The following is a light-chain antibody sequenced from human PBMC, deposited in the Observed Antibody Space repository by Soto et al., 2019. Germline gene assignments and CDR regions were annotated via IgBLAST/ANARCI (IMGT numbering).Light chain of an antibody. CDR3: LQYSGYVPA. CDR1: QSISSW. V-gene: IGKV1-5*01. J-gene: IGKJ4*01. Sequence: DIQMTQSPSTLSASVGDRVTITCRASQSISSWLAWYQQKPGKAPKLLIYDASSLESGVPSRFSGSGFGTEFTLTISSLQSEDFATYYCLQYSGYVPAFGGGTKVDIK. CDR2: DAS.